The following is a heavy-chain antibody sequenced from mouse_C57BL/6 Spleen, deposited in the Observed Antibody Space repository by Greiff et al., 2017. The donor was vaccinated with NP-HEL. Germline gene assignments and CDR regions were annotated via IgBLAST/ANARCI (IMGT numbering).Heavy chain of an antibody. CDR3: ARAHGNYFAWFAY. J-gene: IGHJ3*01. Sequence: EVQRVESGGGLVKPGGSLKLSCAASGFTFSDYGMHWVRQAPEKGLEWVAYISSGSSTIYYADTVKGRFTISRDNAKNTLFLQMTSLRSEDTAMYYCARAHGNYFAWFAYWGQGTLVTVSA. D-gene: IGHD2-1*01. CDR2: ISSGSSTI. V-gene: IGHV5-17*01. CDR1: GFTFSDYG.